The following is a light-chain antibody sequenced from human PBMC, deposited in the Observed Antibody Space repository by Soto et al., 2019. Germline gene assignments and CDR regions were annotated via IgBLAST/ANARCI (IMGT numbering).Light chain of an antibody. CDR2: GAS. CDR1: QSVRSNY. CDR3: QQYASSPLT. V-gene: IGKV3-20*01. J-gene: IGKJ4*01. Sequence: EIVLTQSPGTRSLSSGERATLSCTASQSVRSNYLAWYQQKPGQAPRLLIYGASSRATGIPDRFGGSGSGTDFTLTISRLEPEDFAVYYCQQYASSPLTFGGGTKVEIK.